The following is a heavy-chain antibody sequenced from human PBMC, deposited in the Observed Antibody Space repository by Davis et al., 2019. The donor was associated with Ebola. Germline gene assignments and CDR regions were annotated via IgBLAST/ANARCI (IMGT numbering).Heavy chain of an antibody. J-gene: IGHJ6*02. Sequence: SVKVSCKASGGTFSNYGISWVRQAPGQGLDWMGGIIPVSGVPKYAQDFQGRVTITADESTSTAYMELSSLRSEDTAMFYCARHEDIGELDHHGLDVWGQGTTVTVSS. D-gene: IGHD3-10*01. CDR2: IIPVSGVP. CDR1: GGTFSNYG. V-gene: IGHV1-69*13. CDR3: ARHEDIGELDHHGLDV.